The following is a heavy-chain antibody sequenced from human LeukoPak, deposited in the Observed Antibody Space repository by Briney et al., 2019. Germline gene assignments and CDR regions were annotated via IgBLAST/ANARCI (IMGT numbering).Heavy chain of an antibody. D-gene: IGHD3-3*01. Sequence: ASVKVSCKASGYTFTGYYMHWVRQAPGQGLEWMGWINPNSGGTNYAQDFQGRVTMTRDTSISTAYMELSRLRSDDTAVYYCARDLGRGYWDGFDYWGQGSLVTVSS. V-gene: IGHV1-2*02. CDR3: ARDLGRGYWDGFDY. CDR2: INPNSGGT. CDR1: GYTFTGYY. J-gene: IGHJ4*02.